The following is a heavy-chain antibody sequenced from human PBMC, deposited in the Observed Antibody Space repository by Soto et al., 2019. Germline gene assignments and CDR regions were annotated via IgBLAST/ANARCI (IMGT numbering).Heavy chain of an antibody. D-gene: IGHD3-10*01. J-gene: IGHJ4*02. V-gene: IGHV4-34*01. CDR3: AGDDAITMVRGVDLI. Sequence: SETLSLTCAVYGGSFSGHYWSWIRQPPGKGLEWIGEINHSGSTNYNPSLKSRVTISVDTSKNQFSLKLSSVTAADTAVYYCAGDDAITMVRGVDLIWGQGTLVTVSS. CDR2: INHSGST. CDR1: GGSFSGHY.